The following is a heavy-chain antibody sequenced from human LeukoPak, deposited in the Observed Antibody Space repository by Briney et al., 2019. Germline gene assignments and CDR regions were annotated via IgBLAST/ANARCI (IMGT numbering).Heavy chain of an antibody. CDR3: ARDYFSRAAVLGYFDL. J-gene: IGHJ2*01. CDR2: IYNTGET. V-gene: IGHV3-66*01. D-gene: IGHD2-15*01. Sequence: GGSLRLSCAASGFSVSNNYMSWVRQAPGEGLEWVSFIYNTGETYYADSVKGRFTISRDNAKNSLYLQMNSLTAEDTAVYYCARDYFSRAAVLGYFDLWGRGTLVTVSS. CDR1: GFSVSNNY.